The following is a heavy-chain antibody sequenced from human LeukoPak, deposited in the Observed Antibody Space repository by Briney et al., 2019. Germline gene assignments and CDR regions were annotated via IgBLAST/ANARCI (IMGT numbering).Heavy chain of an antibody. CDR3: ARLMVYARGYFDY. CDR1: GGSFSGYY. D-gene: IGHD2-8*01. V-gene: IGHV4-34*01. CDR2: INHSGST. Sequence: SETLSLTCAVYGGSFSGYYWSWIRQPPGKGLEWIGEINHSGSTNYNPSLKSRVTISVDTSKNQFSLKLSSVTAADTAVYYCARLMVYARGYFDYWGKGTLVTVSS. J-gene: IGHJ4*02.